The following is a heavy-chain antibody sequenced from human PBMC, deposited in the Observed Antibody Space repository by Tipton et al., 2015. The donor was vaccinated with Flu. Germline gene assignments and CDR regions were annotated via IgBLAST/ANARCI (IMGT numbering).Heavy chain of an antibody. CDR1: GITSNTYA. J-gene: IGHJ2*01. CDR3: AKVVLPRWYFDL. Sequence: SLRLSCAASGITSNTYAMAWVRQAPGKGLEWVSAFSFSGFNTYYADSVKGRFTISRDQNRLYMQMSSLRVEDTAVYYCAKVVLPRWYFDLWGRGTPVSVSS. V-gene: IGHV3-23*01. CDR2: FSFSGFNT.